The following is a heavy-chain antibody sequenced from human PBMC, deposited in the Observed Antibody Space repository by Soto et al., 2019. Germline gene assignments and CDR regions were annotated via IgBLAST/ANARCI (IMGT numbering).Heavy chain of an antibody. D-gene: IGHD3-3*01. CDR1: GFTFSNFG. V-gene: IGHV3-30*18. J-gene: IGHJ4*02. CDR2: ISADGSDK. CDR3: TKGSEVARQELDY. Sequence: QVQLVKSGGGVVQPGRSLRLSCAASGFTFSNFGMHWGRQAPGKGLEWVAAISADGSDKYFSDSVKGRFTISRDNSKNTLFLQMNSLRVEDTAGYYCTKGSEVARQELDYWGQGTLVTVSS.